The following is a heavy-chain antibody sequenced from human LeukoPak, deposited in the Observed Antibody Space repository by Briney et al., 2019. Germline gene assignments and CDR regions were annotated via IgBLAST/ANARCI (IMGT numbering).Heavy chain of an antibody. D-gene: IGHD3-16*01. Sequence: GESLKISRKGSGYSFTSNWIGWVRQMPGKGLELMGIIYPGDSETTYSPSFQGQVTISADKSITTAYLQWDSLKASDTAMYYCARHPWGIKVADYWGQGTLVTDSS. CDR3: ARHPWGIKVADY. CDR2: IYPGDSET. V-gene: IGHV5-51*01. J-gene: IGHJ4*02. CDR1: GYSFTSNW.